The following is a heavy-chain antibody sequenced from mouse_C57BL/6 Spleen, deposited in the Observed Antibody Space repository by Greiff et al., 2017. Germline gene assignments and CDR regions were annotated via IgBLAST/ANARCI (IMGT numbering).Heavy chain of an antibody. J-gene: IGHJ4*01. V-gene: IGHV1-54*01. Sequence: VQLQQSGAELLRPGSVVKVSCKASGYAFTNYLIEWVKQRPGQGLEWIGVINPGSGGTNYNEKFKGKATLTADKSSSTAYMQLSSLTSEDSAVYFCARTIYGPYAMDYWGQGTSVTVSS. CDR1: GYAFTNYL. CDR3: ARTIYGPYAMDY. CDR2: INPGSGGT. D-gene: IGHD1-1*01.